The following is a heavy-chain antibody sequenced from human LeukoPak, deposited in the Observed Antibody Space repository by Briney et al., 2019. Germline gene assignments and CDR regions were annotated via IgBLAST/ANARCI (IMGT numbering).Heavy chain of an antibody. J-gene: IGHJ4*02. CDR2: ISYSGST. CDR3: ARLDELLRY. D-gene: IGHD1-26*01. CDR1: GGSFSSYY. Sequence: PSETLSLTCAVYGGSFSSYYWGWIRQPPGKGLEWIGSISYSGSTYYNPSLKSRVTISVDTSKNQFSLKLSSVTAADTAVYYCARLDELLRYWGQGTLVTVSS. V-gene: IGHV4-39*01.